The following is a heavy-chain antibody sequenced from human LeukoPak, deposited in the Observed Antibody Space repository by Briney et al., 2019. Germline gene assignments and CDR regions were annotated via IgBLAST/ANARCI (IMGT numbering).Heavy chain of an antibody. CDR2: ISAYNGNT. J-gene: IGHJ4*02. V-gene: IGHV1-18*01. Sequence: GASVKVSCKASGYAFTSYGISWVRQAPGQGLEWMGWISAYNGNTNYAQKLQGRVTMTTDTSTSTAYMELRSLRSDDTAVYYCARGPHYDFWSGYPNFDYWGQGTLVTVSS. CDR3: ARGPHYDFWSGYPNFDY. D-gene: IGHD3-3*01. CDR1: GYAFTSYG.